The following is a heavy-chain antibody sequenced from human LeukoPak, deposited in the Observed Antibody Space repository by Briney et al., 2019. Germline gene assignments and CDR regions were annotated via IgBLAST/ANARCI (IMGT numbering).Heavy chain of an antibody. Sequence: PSETLPLTCAVYGGSFSTYYWSWIRQPPGKGLEWIGDVNHSGSTNYNPSLKSRVTISIDTSKNQFSLNLRSVTAADTAVYYCARGYNRYYDYVWGSYQFDYWGQGTLATVSS. J-gene: IGHJ4*02. V-gene: IGHV4-34*01. D-gene: IGHD3-16*01. CDR2: VNHSGST. CDR1: GGSFSTYY. CDR3: ARGYNRYYDYVWGSYQFDY.